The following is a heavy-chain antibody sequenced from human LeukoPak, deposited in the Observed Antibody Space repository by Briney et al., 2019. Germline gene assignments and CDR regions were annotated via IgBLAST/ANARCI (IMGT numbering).Heavy chain of an antibody. Sequence: PSETLSLTCTVSGGSISSGSYYWSWIRQPPGKGLEWIGYIYYSGSTNYNPSLKSRVTISVDTSKNQFSLKLSSVTAADTAVYYCAKSYGSGSYYKNLLSYWGQGTLVTVSS. CDR2: IYYSGST. CDR3: AKSYGSGSYYKNLLSY. V-gene: IGHV4-61*01. CDR1: GGSISSGSYY. J-gene: IGHJ4*02. D-gene: IGHD3-10*01.